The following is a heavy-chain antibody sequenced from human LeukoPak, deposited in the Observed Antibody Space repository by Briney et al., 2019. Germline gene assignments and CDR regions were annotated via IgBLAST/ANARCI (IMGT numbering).Heavy chain of an antibody. D-gene: IGHD2-15*01. V-gene: IGHV3-48*03. CDR2: ISSTGSNI. CDR1: GFTFSSYE. Sequence: GGSLRLSCAASGFTFSSYEMNWVRQAPGKGLEWISYISSTGSNIYYADSVKGRFTISRDNAKNSLYLQMNSLRVEDTAVYYCATLSVVVLPAEPIWGQGTLFTVSS. J-gene: IGHJ4*02. CDR3: ATLSVVVLPAEPI.